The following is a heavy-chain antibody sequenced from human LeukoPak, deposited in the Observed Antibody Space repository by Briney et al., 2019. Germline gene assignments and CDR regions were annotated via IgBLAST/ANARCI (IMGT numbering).Heavy chain of an antibody. D-gene: IGHD1-26*01. CDR1: GGTFSSYA. J-gene: IGHJ5*02. CDR3: ARSGAVVGAPGPPNWFAP. CDR2: IIPILGIA. Sequence: ASVKVSCKASGGTFSSYAISWVRQAPGQGLEWMGRIIPILGIANYAQKFQGRVTITADKSTSTAYMELSSLRSEDTAVYYCARSGAVVGAPGPPNWFAPWGQGTLVTVSS. V-gene: IGHV1-69*04.